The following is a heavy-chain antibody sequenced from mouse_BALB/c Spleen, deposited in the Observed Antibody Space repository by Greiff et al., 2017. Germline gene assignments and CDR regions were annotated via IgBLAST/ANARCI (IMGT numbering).Heavy chain of an antibody. J-gene: IGHJ4*01. D-gene: IGHD2-14*01. Sequence: EVQVVESGGGLVKPGGSLKLSCAASGFTFSDYYMYWVRQTPEKRLEWVATISDGGSYTYYPDSVKGRFTISRDNAKNNLYLQMSSLKSEDTAMYYCASHRYEYAMDYWGQGTSVTVSS. CDR1: GFTFSDYY. V-gene: IGHV5-4*02. CDR2: ISDGGSYT. CDR3: ASHRYEYAMDY.